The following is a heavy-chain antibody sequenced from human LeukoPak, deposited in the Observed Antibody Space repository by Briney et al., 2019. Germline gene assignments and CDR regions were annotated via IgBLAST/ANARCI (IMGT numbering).Heavy chain of an antibody. J-gene: IGHJ1*01. CDR3: ARGYCSSTSCPMIEYFQH. V-gene: IGHV3-33*01. CDR2: IWYDGSNK. Sequence: GRSLRLSCAASGFTFSSYGMHWVRQAPGKGLEWVAAIWYDGSNKYYADSVKGRFTISRDNSKNTLYLQMNSLRAEDTAVYYCARGYCSSTSCPMIEYFQHWGQGTLVTVSS. D-gene: IGHD2-2*01. CDR1: GFTFSSYG.